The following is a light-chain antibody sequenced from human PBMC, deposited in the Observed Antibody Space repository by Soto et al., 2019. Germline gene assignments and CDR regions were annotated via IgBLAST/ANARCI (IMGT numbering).Light chain of an antibody. Sequence: QSVLAQPASVSGSPGQSITISCTGTNSDAGGYNSVSWYQQHPDKAPKLMIYEVSSRPSGVSGQFSGFKSGNTASLTISGLQSEDEADYYCSSYTTSSTLVFGTGTKVTVL. CDR1: NSDAGGYNS. CDR2: EVS. CDR3: SSYTTSSTLV. J-gene: IGLJ1*01. V-gene: IGLV2-14*01.